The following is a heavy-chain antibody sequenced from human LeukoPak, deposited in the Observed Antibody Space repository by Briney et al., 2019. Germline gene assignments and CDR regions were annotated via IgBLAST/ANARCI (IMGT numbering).Heavy chain of an antibody. J-gene: IGHJ6*02. D-gene: IGHD3-10*01. V-gene: IGHV1-8*01. Sequence: ASVRVSCKASGYTFTSYDINWVRQATGQGLEWMGWMNPNSGNTGYAQKFQGRVTMTRNTSISTAYMELSSLRSEDTAVYYCARGRLWFGELSYGMDVWGQGTTVTVSS. CDR2: MNPNSGNT. CDR3: ARGRLWFGELSYGMDV. CDR1: GYTFTSYD.